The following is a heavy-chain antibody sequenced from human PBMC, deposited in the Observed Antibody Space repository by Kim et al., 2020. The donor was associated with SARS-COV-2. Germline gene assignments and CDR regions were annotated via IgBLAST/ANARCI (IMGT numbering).Heavy chain of an antibody. J-gene: IGHJ5*02. D-gene: IGHD6-13*01. CDR1: GFTFSSYS. V-gene: IGHV3-21*01. CDR2: ISSSSSYI. Sequence: GGSLRLSCAASGFTFSSYSMNWVRQAPGKGLEWVSSISSSSSYIYYADSVKGRFTISRDNAKNSLYLQMNSLRAEDTAVYYCARDGRQLVRPHWFDPWGQGTLVTVSS. CDR3: ARDGRQLVRPHWFDP.